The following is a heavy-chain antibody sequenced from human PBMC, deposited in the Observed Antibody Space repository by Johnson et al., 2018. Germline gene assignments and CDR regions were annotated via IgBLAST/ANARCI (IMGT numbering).Heavy chain of an antibody. CDR3: AKVALRYFDWLHAAFDI. J-gene: IGHJ3*02. V-gene: IGHV3-30*18. D-gene: IGHD3-9*01. CDR1: GFTFRSYG. Sequence: QVQLVESGGGVVQPGRSLRLSCAASGFTFRSYGMHWVRQAPGKGLEWVAVISYDGSNKYYADSVKGRFTISRDNSKNTLYMKMKSLGVEDTAVYYCAKVALRYFDWLHAAFDIWGQGTMVTVSS. CDR2: ISYDGSNK.